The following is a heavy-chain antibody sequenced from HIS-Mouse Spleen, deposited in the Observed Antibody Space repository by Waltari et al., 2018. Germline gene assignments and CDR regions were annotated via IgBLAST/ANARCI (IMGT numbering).Heavy chain of an antibody. CDR3: ARDRELYFDY. J-gene: IGHJ4*02. D-gene: IGHD1-26*01. CDR2: IYYSGST. V-gene: IGHV4-39*07. Sequence: QLQLQESGPGLVKPSETLSLTCTVSGGSISSSSYYWGWIRQPPGKGLEWIGSIYYSGSTYCHPSLKSRVTISVDTSKNQFSLKLSSVTAAYTAVYYCARDRELYFDYWGQGTLVTVSS. CDR1: GGSISSSSYY.